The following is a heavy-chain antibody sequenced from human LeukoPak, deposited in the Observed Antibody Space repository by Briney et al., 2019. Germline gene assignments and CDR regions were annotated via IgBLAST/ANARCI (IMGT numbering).Heavy chain of an antibody. CDR3: ARDLSARERAIGVAYYFDY. J-gene: IGHJ4*02. D-gene: IGHD3-3*01. Sequence: GGSLRLSCAASGFTFSSYGMHWVRQAPGKGLEWVAVIWYDGSNKYYADSVKGRFTISSDNSKNTLYLQMNSLRAEDTAVYYSARDLSARERAIGVAYYFDYWGQGTLVTVSS. CDR2: IWYDGSNK. V-gene: IGHV3-33*01. CDR1: GFTFSSYG.